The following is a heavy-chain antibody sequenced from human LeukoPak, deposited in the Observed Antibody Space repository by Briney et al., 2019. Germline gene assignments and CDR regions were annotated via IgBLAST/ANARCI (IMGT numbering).Heavy chain of an antibody. J-gene: IGHJ4*02. CDR2: INPNSGGT. CDR3: ARDLSFYGSGSYYFDN. V-gene: IGHV1-2*02. Sequence: ASVKVSCKASGYTFTGYYIHWVRQAPGKGLEWMGWINPNSGGTNYAQKFQGRVTMTRDTSISTAYMELSRLRSDDTAVYYCARDLSFYGSGSYYFDNWGQGTLVIVSS. CDR1: GYTFTGYY. D-gene: IGHD3-10*01.